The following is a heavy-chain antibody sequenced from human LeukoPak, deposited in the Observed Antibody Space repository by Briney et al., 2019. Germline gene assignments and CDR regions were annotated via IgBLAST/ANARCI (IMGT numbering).Heavy chain of an antibody. CDR3: ARDHIAVAGIDY. CDR1: GFTFSSYG. CDR2: IWYDGSNK. V-gene: IGHV3-33*01. J-gene: IGHJ4*02. Sequence: GGSLRLSCAVSGFTFSSYGMHWVRQAPGKGLEWVAVIWYDGSNKYYADSVKGRFTISRDNSKNTLYLQMNSLRAEDTAVYYCARDHIAVAGIDYWGQGTLVTVSS. D-gene: IGHD6-19*01.